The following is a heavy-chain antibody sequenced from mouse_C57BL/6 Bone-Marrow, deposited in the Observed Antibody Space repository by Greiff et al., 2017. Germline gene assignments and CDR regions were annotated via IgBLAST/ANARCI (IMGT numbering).Heavy chain of an antibody. CDR2: ISNGGGST. CDR3: ARRDDV. CDR1: GFTFSDYY. J-gene: IGHJ1*03. Sequence: EVKVVESGGGLVQPGGSLKLSCAASGFTFSDYYMYWVRQTPEKRLEWVAYISNGGGSTYYPDTVKGRFTISRDNAKNTLYLQMSRLKSEDTAMYYCARRDDVWGTGTTVTVSS. V-gene: IGHV5-12*01.